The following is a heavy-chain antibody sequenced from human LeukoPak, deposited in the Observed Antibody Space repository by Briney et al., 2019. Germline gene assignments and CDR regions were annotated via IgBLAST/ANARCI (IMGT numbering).Heavy chain of an antibody. J-gene: IGHJ4*02. Sequence: ASVKVSFKSSGCTFTSYVISWVRQAPGQGLEWMGGINLIFGTANYPQKLQGRVTITAAESTSTAYMELSKLRSEDPAVHYCVLGYCRGGSCYRFDYWGQRTLATVSS. CDR1: GCTFTSYV. CDR3: VLGYCRGGSCYRFDY. CDR2: INLIFGTA. D-gene: IGHD2-15*01. V-gene: IGHV1-69*13.